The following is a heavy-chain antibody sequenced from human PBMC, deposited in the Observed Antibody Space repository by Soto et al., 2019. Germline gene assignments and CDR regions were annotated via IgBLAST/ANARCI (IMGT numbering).Heavy chain of an antibody. CDR3: ARWDYYDSSGYLRFDP. D-gene: IGHD3-22*01. Sequence: SETLSLICAVYGGSFSGYYWSWIRQPPGKGLEWIGEINHSGSTNYNPSLKSRVTISVDTSKNQFSLKLSSVTAADTAVYYCARWDYYDSSGYLRFDPWGQGTLVTVSS. J-gene: IGHJ5*02. V-gene: IGHV4-34*01. CDR2: INHSGST. CDR1: GGSFSGYY.